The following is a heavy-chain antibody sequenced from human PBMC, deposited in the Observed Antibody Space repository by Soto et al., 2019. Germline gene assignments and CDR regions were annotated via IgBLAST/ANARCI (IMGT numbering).Heavy chain of an antibody. CDR2: IWYDGSNK. CDR1: GFTFSSYG. Sequence: GGSLRLSCAASGFTFSSYGMHWVRQAPGKGLEWVAVIWYDGSNKYYADSVKGRFTISRDNSKNTLYLQMNSLRAEDTAVYYCARDRTYYDMTFPSNDYYYGMDVWGQGTTVTVSS. D-gene: IGHD3-22*01. V-gene: IGHV3-33*01. CDR3: ARDRTYYDMTFPSNDYYYGMDV. J-gene: IGHJ6*02.